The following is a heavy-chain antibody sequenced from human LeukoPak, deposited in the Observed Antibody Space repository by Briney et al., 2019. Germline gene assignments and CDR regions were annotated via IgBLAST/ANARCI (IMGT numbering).Heavy chain of an antibody. CDR2: ISTGGSTI. D-gene: IGHD1/OR15-1a*01. V-gene: IGHV3-48*01. J-gene: IGHJ4*02. CDR3: GSLSNTDKDDY. Sequence: GGSLRLSCAASGFIFSSHSMNWVRQAPGKGLEWVSYISTGGSTIYYADSVKGRFTISRDNAKKSLYLQMNSLRAEDTAVYYCGSLSNTDKDDYWGQGTLVTVSS. CDR1: GFIFSSHS.